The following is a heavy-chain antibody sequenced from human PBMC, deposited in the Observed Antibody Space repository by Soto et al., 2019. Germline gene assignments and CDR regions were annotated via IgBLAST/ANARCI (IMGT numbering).Heavy chain of an antibody. CDR1: GFTVSSNY. J-gene: IGHJ3*02. Sequence: GGSLRLSCAASGFTVSSNYMSWVRQAPGKGLEWVSVIYSGGSTYYADSVKGRFTISRDNSKNTLYLQMNSLRAEDTAVYYCARDRRGYNVNDAFDIWGQGTMVTVS. CDR2: IYSGGST. V-gene: IGHV3-66*01. CDR3: ARDRRGYNVNDAFDI. D-gene: IGHD1-1*01.